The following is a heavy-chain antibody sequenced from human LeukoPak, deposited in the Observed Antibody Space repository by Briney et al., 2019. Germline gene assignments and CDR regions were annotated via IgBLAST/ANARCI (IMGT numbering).Heavy chain of an antibody. Sequence: GASVKVSCKASGGTFSSYAISWVRQAPGQGLEWMGRIIPILGIANYAQKFQGRVTITADKSTSTAYMELSSLRSEDTAVYYCAREAVAEIFFDYWGQGTLVTVSS. V-gene: IGHV1-69*04. J-gene: IGHJ4*02. CDR1: GGTFSSYA. CDR2: IIPILGIA. CDR3: AREAVAEIFFDY. D-gene: IGHD6-19*01.